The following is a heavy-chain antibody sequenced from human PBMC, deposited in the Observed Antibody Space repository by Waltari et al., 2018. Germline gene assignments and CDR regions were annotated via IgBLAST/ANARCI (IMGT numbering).Heavy chain of an antibody. CDR3: ARVLAMAVAGHYYYYYGMDV. CDR2: IYSGGST. D-gene: IGHD6-19*01. Sequence: EVQLVESGGGLIQPGGSLRLSCAASGFTVSSNYMSWVRQAPGKGLEWVSVIYSGGSTYDADSVKGRFTISRDNSKNTLYLQMNSLRAEDTAVYYCARVLAMAVAGHYYYYYGMDVWGQGTTVTVSS. V-gene: IGHV3-53*01. CDR1: GFTVSSNY. J-gene: IGHJ6*02.